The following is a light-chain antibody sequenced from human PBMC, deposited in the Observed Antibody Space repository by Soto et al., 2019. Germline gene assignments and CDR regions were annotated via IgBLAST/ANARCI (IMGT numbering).Light chain of an antibody. CDR1: SSDVGRYNY. V-gene: IGLV2-14*01. CDR2: DVS. CDR3: SSYTTDTTQV. Sequence: QSALTQPASVSGSPGQSITISCTGTSSDVGRYNYVSWYQQHPGKAPKLMIYDVSSRPSGVSTRFSGSKSGNTASLTISGLQAEDEADYYCSSYTTDTTQVFGTGTKLTVL. J-gene: IGLJ1*01.